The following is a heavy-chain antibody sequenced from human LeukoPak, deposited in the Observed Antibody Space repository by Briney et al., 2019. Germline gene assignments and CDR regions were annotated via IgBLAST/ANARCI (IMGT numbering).Heavy chain of an antibody. V-gene: IGHV3-23*01. Sequence: PRGSPRLSSAPSRFTPTIYAMSSGRQSPGKGLEWVSAISGSGGSTYYADSVKGRFTISRDNSKNTLYLQMNSLRAEDTAVYYCAKAPGVVPATRYYYYMDVWGKGTTVTVSS. CDR3: AKAPGVVPATRYYYYMDV. CDR1: RFTPTIYA. D-gene: IGHD3-3*01. CDR2: ISGSGGST. J-gene: IGHJ6*03.